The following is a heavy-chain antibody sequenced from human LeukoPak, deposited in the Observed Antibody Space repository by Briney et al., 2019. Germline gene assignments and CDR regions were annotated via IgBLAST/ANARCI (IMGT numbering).Heavy chain of an antibody. D-gene: IGHD7-27*01. CDR1: GFTFSTYW. Sequence: GGSLRLSCAASGFTFSTYWMHWVRQAPGKGLVWVSLINSDGSSTNYADSVKGRFTISRDNAKNTLYLQVNSLRADDTAVYYCARHLGTYSDHWGQGTLVTVSS. J-gene: IGHJ4*02. CDR3: ARHLGTYSDH. V-gene: IGHV3-74*01. CDR2: INSDGSST.